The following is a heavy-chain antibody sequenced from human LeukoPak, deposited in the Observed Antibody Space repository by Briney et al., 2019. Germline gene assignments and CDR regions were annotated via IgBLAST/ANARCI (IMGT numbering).Heavy chain of an antibody. Sequence: GGSLRLSCAASGFTFSTYWMSWVRQAPGKGPEWVANIKQDGSAKNYVDSATGRFTISRDSAKNSLYLQMNSLRAEDTAVYYCAVAAGWEQAYWGQGTLVTVSS. CDR3: AVAAGWEQAY. CDR2: IKQDGSAK. J-gene: IGHJ4*02. V-gene: IGHV3-7*01. D-gene: IGHD1-26*01. CDR1: GFTFSTYW.